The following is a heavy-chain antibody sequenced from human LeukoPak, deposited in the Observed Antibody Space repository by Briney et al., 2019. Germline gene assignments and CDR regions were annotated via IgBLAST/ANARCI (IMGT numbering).Heavy chain of an antibody. CDR3: ARDTYSSTVTPLDY. D-gene: IGHD4-17*01. V-gene: IGHV3-7*01. CDR1: GFTFSNSW. CDR2: IKQDGSEK. Sequence: GGSLRLSCAASGFTFSNSWMSWVRQAPGKGLEWVANIKQDGSEKYYDDSVKGRFTISRDNAKNSLYLQMNSLRAEDTAVYYCARDTYSSTVTPLDYWGQGTLVTASS. J-gene: IGHJ4*02.